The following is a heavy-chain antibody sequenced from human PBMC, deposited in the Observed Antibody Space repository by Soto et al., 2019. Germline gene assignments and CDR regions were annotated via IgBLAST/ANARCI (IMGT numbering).Heavy chain of an antibody. D-gene: IGHD3-22*01. CDR3: ARGMYYYDSSGWAY. CDR2: ISSSSSTI. CDR1: GFTFSSYS. J-gene: IGHJ4*02. V-gene: IGHV3-48*02. Sequence: EVQLLESGGGLVQPGGSLRLSCAASGFTFSSYSMNWVRQAPGKGLEWVSYISSSSSTIYYADSVKGRFTISRDNAKNSLYLQMNSLRDEDTAVYYCARGMYYYDSSGWAYWGQGTLVTVSS.